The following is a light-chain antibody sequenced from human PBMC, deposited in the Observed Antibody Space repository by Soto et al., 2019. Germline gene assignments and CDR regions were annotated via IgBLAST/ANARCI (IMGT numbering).Light chain of an antibody. V-gene: IGKV3-20*01. CDR3: QQYGDSPLT. CDR2: GAS. CDR1: QSVSSSTS. Sequence: EIVLTQSLGTLSLSPGERAALSCRASQSVSSSTSLAWYQQKTGQAPRLLIYGASSRAVGVPDRFSGSGSGTDFTLTISRLEPEDFAVYYCQQYGDSPLTFGGGTKVE. J-gene: IGKJ4*01.